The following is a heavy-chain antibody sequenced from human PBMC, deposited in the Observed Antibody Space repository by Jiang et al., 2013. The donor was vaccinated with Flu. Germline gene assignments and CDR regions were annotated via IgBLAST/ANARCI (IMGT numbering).Heavy chain of an antibody. D-gene: IGHD1-26*01. Sequence: ASGFTFSSYSMNWVRQAPGKGLEWVSSISSSSSYIYYADSVKGRFTISRDNAKNSLYLQMNSLRAEDTAVYYCARASGSYNAFDIWGQGTMVTVSS. V-gene: IGHV3-21*01. J-gene: IGHJ3*02. CDR1: GFTFSSYS. CDR3: ARASGSYNAFDI. CDR2: ISSSSSYI.